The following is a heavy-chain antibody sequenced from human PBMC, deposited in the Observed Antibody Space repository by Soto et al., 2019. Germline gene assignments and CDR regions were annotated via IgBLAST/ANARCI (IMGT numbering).Heavy chain of an antibody. Sequence: QVQLQESGPGLVKPSETLSLTCTVSGGSISSYYWSWIRQPPGKGLEWIGYIYYSGSTNYNPSLKSRVTISVDTSKNQFSLKLSSVTAADTAVYYCARDPSGYSYGYYFDYWGQGTLVTVSS. V-gene: IGHV4-59*01. J-gene: IGHJ4*02. D-gene: IGHD5-18*01. CDR2: IYYSGST. CDR1: GGSISSYY. CDR3: ARDPSGYSYGYYFDY.